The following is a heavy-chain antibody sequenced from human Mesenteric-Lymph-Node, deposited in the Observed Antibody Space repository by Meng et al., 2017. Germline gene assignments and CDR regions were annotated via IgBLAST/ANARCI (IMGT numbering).Heavy chain of an antibody. CDR1: GFTFSSYG. Sequence: GGSLRLSCAASGFTFSSYGMHWVRQAPGKGLEWVAVIRYDGSNKYYADSVKGRFTISRDNSKNTLYLQMNSLRAEDTAVYYCARGRSSSWYDAFDIWGQGTMVTVSS. CDR2: IRYDGSNK. D-gene: IGHD6-13*01. CDR3: ARGRSSSWYDAFDI. J-gene: IGHJ3*02. V-gene: IGHV3-33*01.